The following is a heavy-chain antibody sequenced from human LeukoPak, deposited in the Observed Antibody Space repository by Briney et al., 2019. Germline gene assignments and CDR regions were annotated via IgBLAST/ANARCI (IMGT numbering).Heavy chain of an antibody. CDR2: VREDGIET. CDR3: ARAQAYGSGSSN. J-gene: IGHJ4*02. Sequence: GGSLRLSCAASGFTLSSYWMHWVRQAPGKGLEWVSRVREDGIETNYADSVKGRFTISRDNAKNTLYLQMNSLRAEDTAVYYCARAQAYGSGSSNWGQGTLVTVSS. CDR1: GFTLSSYW. V-gene: IGHV3-74*01. D-gene: IGHD3-10*01.